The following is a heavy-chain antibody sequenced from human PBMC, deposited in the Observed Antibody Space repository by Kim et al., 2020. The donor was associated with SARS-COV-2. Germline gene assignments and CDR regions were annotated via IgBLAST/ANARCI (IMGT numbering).Heavy chain of an antibody. CDR1: GDSVSSYNSA. CDR3: ARAATSFDYDSSTYYHVATWFDP. D-gene: IGHD3-22*01. Sequence: SQTLSLTCAISGDSVSSYNSAWNWIRQSPSRGLEWLGRTYHRSKWYNDYAVSVKSRISINPDTSKNQYSLQLNSVTPEDTAVYYCARAATSFDYDSSTYYHVATWFDPWGQGTLVTVSS. CDR2: TYHRSKWYN. J-gene: IGHJ5*02. V-gene: IGHV6-1*01.